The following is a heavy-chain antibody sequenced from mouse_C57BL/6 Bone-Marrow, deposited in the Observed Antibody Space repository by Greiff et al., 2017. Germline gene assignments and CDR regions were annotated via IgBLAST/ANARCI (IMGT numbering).Heavy chain of an antibody. D-gene: IGHD1-1*01. J-gene: IGHJ2*01. V-gene: IGHV5-6*01. CDR3: AIHCYGSSFDY. CDR1: GFTFSSYG. Sequence: EVKVVESGGDLVKPGGSLKLSCAASGFTFSSYGMSWVRQTPDKRLEWVATLSSGGSYTYYPDSVKGRFPIHRANAKNALYQQLSMLKSEDTSMYYCAIHCYGSSFDYWGQGTTLTVSS. CDR2: LSSGGSYT.